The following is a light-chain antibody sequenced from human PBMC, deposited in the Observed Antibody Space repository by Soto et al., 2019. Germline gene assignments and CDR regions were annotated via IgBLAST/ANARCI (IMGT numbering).Light chain of an antibody. CDR1: SSDVGSYDL. Sequence: QSALTQPASVSGSPGQSITISCTGTSSDVGSYDLVSWYQQHPGKAPKLIISEVTKRPSGVSNRFSGSKSGNTASLTISGLEDEDEDDYYCCSYAGSNTWVFGGGTKLTVL. V-gene: IGLV2-23*02. J-gene: IGLJ3*02. CDR2: EVT. CDR3: CSYAGSNTWV.